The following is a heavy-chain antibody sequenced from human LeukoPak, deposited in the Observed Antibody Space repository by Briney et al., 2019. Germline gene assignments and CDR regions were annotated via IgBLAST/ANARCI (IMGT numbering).Heavy chain of an antibody. CDR2: ISAYNGNT. J-gene: IGHJ6*03. CDR1: GYTFTSYG. D-gene: IGHD3-10*01. CDR3: ARQALSYYYGSGRVIYYYYYYMDV. Sequence: ASVKVSCKASGYTFTSYGISWVRQAPGQGLEWMGWISAYNGNTNYAQKLQGRVTMTTDTSTSTAYMELRSLRSDDTAVYYCARQALSYYYGSGRVIYYYYYYMDVWGTGTTVTVSS. V-gene: IGHV1-18*01.